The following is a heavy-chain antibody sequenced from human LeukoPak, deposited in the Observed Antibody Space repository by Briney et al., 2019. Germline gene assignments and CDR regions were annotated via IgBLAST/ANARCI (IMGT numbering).Heavy chain of an antibody. Sequence: PGGSLRLSCAASGITFSNYYMTWIRQAPGKGLEWVANIKQDGSEKYYVDSVKGRFTISRDNAKNSLYLQMNSLRAEDTAVYYCAREDLLYGSGSTNTDYWGQGTLVTVSS. CDR3: AREDLLYGSGSTNTDY. J-gene: IGHJ4*02. CDR1: GITFSNYY. CDR2: IKQDGSEK. V-gene: IGHV3-7*01. D-gene: IGHD3-10*01.